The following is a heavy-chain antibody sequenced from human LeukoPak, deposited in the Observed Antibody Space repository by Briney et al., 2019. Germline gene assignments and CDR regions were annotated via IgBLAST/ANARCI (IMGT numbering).Heavy chain of an antibody. D-gene: IGHD5-18*01. CDR3: ARDLRSYGRAFDI. Sequence: SVKVSCKASGGTFSSYANSWVRQAPGQGLEWMGRIIPIFGTANYAQKFQGRVTITTDESTRTAYMELSSLRSEDTAVYYCARDLRSYGRAFDIWGQGTMVTVSS. CDR1: GGTFSSYA. V-gene: IGHV1-69*05. J-gene: IGHJ3*02. CDR2: IIPIFGTA.